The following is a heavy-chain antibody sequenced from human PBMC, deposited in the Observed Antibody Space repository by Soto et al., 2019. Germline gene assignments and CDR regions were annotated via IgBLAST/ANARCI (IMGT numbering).Heavy chain of an antibody. CDR3: AREGESYDFWSGYFYGGMDV. D-gene: IGHD3-3*01. J-gene: IGHJ6*02. V-gene: IGHV4-61*01. CDR1: GGSVSSGSYY. CDR2: IYYSGST. Sequence: QVQLQESGPGLVKPSETLSLTCTVSGGSVSSGSYYWSWIRQPPGKGLEWIGYIYYSGSTNYNPSLKSRVTISVDTSKNQFSLKLSSVTAADTAVYYCAREGESYDFWSGYFYGGMDVWGQGTTVTVSS.